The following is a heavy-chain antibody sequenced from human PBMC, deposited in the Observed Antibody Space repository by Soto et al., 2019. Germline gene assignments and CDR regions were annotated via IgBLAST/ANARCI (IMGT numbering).Heavy chain of an antibody. CDR3: ARSQGSSTSLDIYYYYYYGMDV. J-gene: IGHJ6*02. D-gene: IGHD2-2*01. CDR1: GGTFSSYA. V-gene: IGHV1-69*01. CDR2: IIPLSGTA. Sequence: QVQLVQSGAEVKKPGSSVKVSCKASGGTFSSYAISWVRQAPGQGLEWMGGIIPLSGTANYAQKFQGRVTITADESTSTADMELSSLRSEDTAVYYCARSQGSSTSLDIYYYYYYGMDVWGQGTTVTVSS.